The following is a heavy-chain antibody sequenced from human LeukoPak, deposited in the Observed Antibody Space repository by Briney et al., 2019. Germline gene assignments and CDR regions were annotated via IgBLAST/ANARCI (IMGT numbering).Heavy chain of an antibody. J-gene: IGHJ3*02. Sequence: SETLSLTCTVSGGSISSYYWSWIRQPPGKGLEWIGYIYYSGSTNYTPSLKSRATISVDTSKNQFSLKLSSVTAADTAVYYCARHYYDSSGLPFHDAFDIWGQGTMVTVSS. CDR3: ARHYYDSSGLPFHDAFDI. CDR2: IYYSGST. V-gene: IGHV4-59*08. D-gene: IGHD3-22*01. CDR1: GGSISSYY.